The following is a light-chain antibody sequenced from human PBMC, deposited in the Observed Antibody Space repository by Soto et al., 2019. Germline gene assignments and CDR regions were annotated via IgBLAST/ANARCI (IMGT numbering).Light chain of an antibody. Sequence: EIVLTQSPATLSLSPAERATLSCRASQSVSNYLAWYQQKPGQAPMLLIYDASNSATGIPARFSGSGAGTDFTLTISSLEPEDFAVYYCQQHINRLSFGGGTKVEIK. CDR2: DAS. J-gene: IGKJ4*01. CDR3: QQHINRLS. CDR1: QSVSNY. V-gene: IGKV3-11*01.